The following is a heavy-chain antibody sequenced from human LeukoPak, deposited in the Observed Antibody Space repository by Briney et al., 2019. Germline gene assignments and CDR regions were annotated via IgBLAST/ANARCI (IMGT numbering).Heavy chain of an antibody. CDR3: ARDPIRPYYYDSSGYGAFDI. CDR2: IYTSGST. J-gene: IGHJ3*02. D-gene: IGHD3-22*01. Sequence: SETLSLTCTVSGGSISSGSYYWSWIRQPAGKGLEWIGRIYTSGSTNYNPSLKSRVTISVDTSKNQFSLKLSPVTAADTAVYYCARDPIRPYYYDSSGYGAFDIWGQGTMVTVSS. V-gene: IGHV4-61*02. CDR1: GGSISSGSYY.